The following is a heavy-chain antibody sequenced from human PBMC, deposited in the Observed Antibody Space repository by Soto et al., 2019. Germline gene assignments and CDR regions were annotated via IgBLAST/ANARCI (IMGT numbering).Heavy chain of an antibody. Sequence: PGGSLRLSCAASGFTFSSYAMHWVRQAPGKGLEWVAVISYDGSNKYYADSVKGRFTIPRDNSKNTLYLQMNSLRAEDTAVYYCARDLGLGTTSPSSWFDYWGQGTLVTVSS. CDR2: ISYDGSNK. CDR1: GFTFSSYA. V-gene: IGHV3-30-3*01. CDR3: ARDLGLGTTSPSSWFDY. J-gene: IGHJ4*02. D-gene: IGHD6-13*01.